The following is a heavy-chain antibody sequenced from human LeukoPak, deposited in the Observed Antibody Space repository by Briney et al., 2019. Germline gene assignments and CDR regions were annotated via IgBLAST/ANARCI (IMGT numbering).Heavy chain of an antibody. CDR2: IYYSVNT. CDR1: GGSITNYY. CDR3: AREGDCSGGTCYDY. J-gene: IGHJ4*02. Sequence: SETLSLTCTVSGGSITNYYWSWIRQPPGKGLEWIGYIYYSVNTNYNPSLKSRVTISGDTSKNQISLEVKSVTAADTAVYYCAREGDCSGGTCYDYWGQGTLVTVAS. D-gene: IGHD2-15*01. V-gene: IGHV4-59*01.